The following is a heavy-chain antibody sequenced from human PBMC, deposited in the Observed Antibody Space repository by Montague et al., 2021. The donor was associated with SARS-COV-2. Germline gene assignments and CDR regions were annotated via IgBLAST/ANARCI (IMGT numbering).Heavy chain of an antibody. D-gene: IGHD3-10*01. V-gene: IGHV3-66*02. J-gene: IGHJ6*02. CDR2: IYSGGST. Sequence: SLRLSCAASGFTVSSNYMSWVRQAPGKGLEWVSVIYSGGSTYYAXSVNGRFTISRDNSKNTLYLQMNSLRAEDTAVYYCARDQRRYGSGSYYGPHYYYYGMDVWGQGTTVTVSS. CDR3: ARDQRRYGSGSYYGPHYYYYGMDV. CDR1: GFTVSSNY.